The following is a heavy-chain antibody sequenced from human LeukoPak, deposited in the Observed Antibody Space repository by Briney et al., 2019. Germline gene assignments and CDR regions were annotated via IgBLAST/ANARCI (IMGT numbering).Heavy chain of an antibody. V-gene: IGHV4-34*01. Sequence: SETLSLTCAVYGGSFSGYYWSWIRQPPGKGLEWIGEINHSGSTNYNPSLKSRVTISVDTSKNQFSLKLSSVTAADTAVYYCARRSAAFFYYGSGSQYFDYWGQGTLVTVSS. CDR1: GGSFSGYY. CDR2: INHSGST. CDR3: ARRSAAFFYYGSGSQYFDY. J-gene: IGHJ4*02. D-gene: IGHD3-10*01.